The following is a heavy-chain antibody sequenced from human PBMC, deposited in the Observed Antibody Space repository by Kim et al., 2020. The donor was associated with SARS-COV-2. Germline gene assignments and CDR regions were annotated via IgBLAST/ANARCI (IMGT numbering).Heavy chain of an antibody. CDR2: ISSSSSYI. CDR1: GLTFSSYS. V-gene: IGHV3-21*01. D-gene: IGHD3-22*01. Sequence: GGSLRLSCAASGLTFSSYSMNWVRQAPGKGLEWVSSISSSSSYIYYADSVKGRFTISRDNAKNTLYLQMNSLRAEDTAVYYCARVATYYYDSSGYWRTNCFFVLWGRGTLVTVSS. J-gene: IGHJ2*01. CDR3: ARVATYYYDSSGYWRTNCFFVL.